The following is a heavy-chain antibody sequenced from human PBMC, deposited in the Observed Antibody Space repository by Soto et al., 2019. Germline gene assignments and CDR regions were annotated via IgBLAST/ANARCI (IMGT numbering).Heavy chain of an antibody. CDR1: GFTFSSYA. Sequence: PGGSLRLSCAASGFTFSSYAMSWVRQAPGKGLEWVSAVSGSGGSTYYADSVKGRFTISRDNSKNTLYLQMNSLRAEDTAVYYCAKSHMRYSSSRYDYYYGMDVWGQGTTVTVSS. CDR3: AKSHMRYSSSRYDYYYGMDV. J-gene: IGHJ6*02. D-gene: IGHD6-13*01. CDR2: VSGSGGST. V-gene: IGHV3-23*01.